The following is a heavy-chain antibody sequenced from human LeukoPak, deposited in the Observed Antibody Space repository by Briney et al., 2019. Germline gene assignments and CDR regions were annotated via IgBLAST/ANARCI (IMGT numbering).Heavy chain of an antibody. Sequence: PSETLSLTCTVSGGSISSYYWSWIRQPPGKGLEWIGCIYYSGCTDYNPSLKSRVTISVDTSKNQFSLKLSSVTAADTAVYYCAGGPNYPSPSPFDYWGQGTLVTVSS. CDR3: AGGPNYPSPSPFDY. V-gene: IGHV4-59*08. CDR1: GGSISSYY. CDR2: IYYSGCT. D-gene: IGHD5-24*01. J-gene: IGHJ4*02.